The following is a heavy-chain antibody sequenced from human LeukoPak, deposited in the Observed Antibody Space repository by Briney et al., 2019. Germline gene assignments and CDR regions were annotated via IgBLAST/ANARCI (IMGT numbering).Heavy chain of an antibody. Sequence: PGRSLRLSCAASGFTFDDYAMHWVRQAPGKGLEWVSGISWNSGSIGYADSVKGRFTISRDNAKNSLYLQMNSLRAEDSALYYCAKDYDYQHYYYYYMDVWGKGTTVAVSS. V-gene: IGHV3-9*01. D-gene: IGHD3-16*01. CDR2: ISWNSGSI. CDR1: GFTFDDYA. CDR3: AKDYDYQHYYYYYMDV. J-gene: IGHJ6*03.